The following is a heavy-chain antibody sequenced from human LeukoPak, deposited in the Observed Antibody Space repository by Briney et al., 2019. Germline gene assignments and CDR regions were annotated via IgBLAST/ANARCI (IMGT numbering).Heavy chain of an antibody. D-gene: IGHD2-21*01. CDR2: IYPGDSDT. CDR3: ARPGGDGALN. V-gene: IGHV5-51*01. J-gene: IGHJ4*02. Sequence: GESLKISCKGSGSSFTSYWIGWVRQLPGKGLEWMGIIYPGDSDTRYSPSFQGQVNISAEHSISTAFLQWSSLKAPDPALSSRARPGGDGALNWGQGTLVTVSS. CDR1: GSSFTSYW.